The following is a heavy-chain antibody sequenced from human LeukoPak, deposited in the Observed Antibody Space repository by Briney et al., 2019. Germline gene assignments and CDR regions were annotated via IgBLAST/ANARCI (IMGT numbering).Heavy chain of an antibody. CDR3: AKARGGYGSGY. Sequence: GGSLRLSCAASGFTFSSYAMCWVRQAPGKGLEWVSAISGSGGSTYYADSVKGRFTISRDNSKNTLYLQMNSLRAEDTAVYYCAKARGGYGSGYWGQGTLVTVSS. CDR2: ISGSGGST. D-gene: IGHD3-10*01. CDR1: GFTFSSYA. V-gene: IGHV3-23*01. J-gene: IGHJ4*02.